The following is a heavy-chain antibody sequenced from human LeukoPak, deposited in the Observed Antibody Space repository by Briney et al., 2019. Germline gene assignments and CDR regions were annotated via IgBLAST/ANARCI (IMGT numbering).Heavy chain of an antibody. V-gene: IGHV4-39*01. CDR1: GDSISSTNYY. Sequence: SETLSLTCTVSGDSISSTNYYWGWIRQPPGKGLEWIGSISDSGSTYYNPSLKSRVTISVDTSKNQFPLRLSSVTAADTAVYYCARLVKRISPYGDYFDYWGQGTLVTVSS. CDR2: ISDSGST. CDR3: ARLVKRISPYGDYFDY. D-gene: IGHD4-17*01. J-gene: IGHJ4*02.